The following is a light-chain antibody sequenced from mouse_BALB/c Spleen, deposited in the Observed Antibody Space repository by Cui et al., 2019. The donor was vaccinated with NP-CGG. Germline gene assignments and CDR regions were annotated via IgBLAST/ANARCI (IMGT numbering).Light chain of an antibody. V-gene: IGLV1*01. CDR3: ALWYSNHWV. CDR1: TGTVTTSNY. Sequence: VVTQDSALTTSPGETVTLTCRSSTGTVTTSNYANWVQEKPDHLFTGLIGGTNNRAPGVPARFSGSLIGDKAALTITGAQTEDEALYFCALWYSNHWVFGGGTKLTVL. CDR2: GTN. J-gene: IGLJ1*01.